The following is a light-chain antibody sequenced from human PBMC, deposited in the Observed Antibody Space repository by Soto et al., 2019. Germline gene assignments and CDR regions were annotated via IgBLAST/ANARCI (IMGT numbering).Light chain of an antibody. CDR3: QQRINWPPEYS. V-gene: IGKV3-11*01. J-gene: IGKJ2*01. Sequence: LFTQSPATLSLSPGDSATLSCRASQSVTTYLAWYQQKPGQAPRLLIYDVSNRATGIPARFSGSGSGTDFTLTISSLEAEDSAVYYCQQRINWPPEYSFGQETRLE. CDR1: QSVTTY. CDR2: DVS.